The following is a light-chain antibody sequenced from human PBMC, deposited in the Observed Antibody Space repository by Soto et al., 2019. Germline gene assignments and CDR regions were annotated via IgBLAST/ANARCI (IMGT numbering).Light chain of an antibody. CDR2: DAS. Sequence: EIVLPKSLATLSLSPGESSTLSCRGSRGIDTYLAWYQQKRGQAPRLLIYDASNRTTGIPARFSGSRSGTEFTLTIKNLEPEDLAVYYCQQRNVWPPITVGKGTRLEIK. J-gene: IGKJ5*01. V-gene: IGKV3-11*01. CDR1: RGIDTY. CDR3: QQRNVWPPIT.